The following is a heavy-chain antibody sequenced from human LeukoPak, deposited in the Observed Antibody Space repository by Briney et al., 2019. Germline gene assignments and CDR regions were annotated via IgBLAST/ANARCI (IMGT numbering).Heavy chain of an antibody. CDR3: ARLVPAYYGSGNNWFDP. J-gene: IGHJ5*02. CDR1: GYSFTSYW. Sequence: GESLKISCKGSGYSFTSYWIGWVRQMPGKGLEWMGIIYPGDSETRYSPSFQGQVTTSADTSISTAYLQWSSLKPSDTAMSYCARLVPAYYGSGNNWFDPWGQGTLVTVSS. D-gene: IGHD3-10*01. V-gene: IGHV5-51*01. CDR2: IYPGDSET.